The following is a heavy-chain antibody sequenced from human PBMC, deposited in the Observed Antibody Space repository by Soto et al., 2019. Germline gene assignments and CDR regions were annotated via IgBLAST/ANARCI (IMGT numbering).Heavy chain of an antibody. Sequence: QVQLVQSGAEVKKPGSSVKVSCKASGGTFSSYTISWVRQAPGQGLEWMGRIIPILGIANYAQKFQGRVTITADKSTSTPYMELSSLSSEDTAVYYCARDGFAEGGAFHIWGQGTMVTVSS. V-gene: IGHV1-69*08. CDR3: ARDGFAEGGAFHI. CDR1: GGTFSSYT. J-gene: IGHJ3*02. CDR2: IIPILGIA. D-gene: IGHD3-10*01.